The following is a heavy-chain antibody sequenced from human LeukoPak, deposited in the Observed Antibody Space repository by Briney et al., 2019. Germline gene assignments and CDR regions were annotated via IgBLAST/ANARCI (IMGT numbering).Heavy chain of an antibody. Sequence: GGTLRLSCAASGFTFSSDWMTWVRQAPGKGLEWVANIKPDGDEKNYVDSVRGRFTISRDNARNSLYLQMNYLTVEDTAVYYCASILWWNKGFDYWGQGTLVTVSS. CDR1: GFTFSSDW. V-gene: IGHV3-7*01. CDR3: ASILWWNKGFDY. D-gene: IGHD2-21*01. CDR2: IKPDGDEK. J-gene: IGHJ4*02.